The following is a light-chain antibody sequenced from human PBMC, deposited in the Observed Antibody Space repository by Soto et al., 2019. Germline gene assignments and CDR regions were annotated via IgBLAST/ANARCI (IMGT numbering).Light chain of an antibody. J-gene: IGLJ1*01. CDR2: EGS. CDR1: SSDVGSYNL. Sequence: QSKLTQPAYVSGSPGQSITISCTGTSSDVGSYNLVSWYQQHPGKAPKLMIYEGSKRPSGVSNRFSGSKSGNTASLTISGLQAEDEADYYCCSYAGSSTFVFGTGTKV. CDR3: CSYAGSSTFV. V-gene: IGLV2-23*01.